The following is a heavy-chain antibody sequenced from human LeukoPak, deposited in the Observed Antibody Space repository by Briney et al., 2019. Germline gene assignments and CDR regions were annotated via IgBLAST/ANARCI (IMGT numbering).Heavy chain of an antibody. D-gene: IGHD5-18*01. J-gene: IGHJ4*02. V-gene: IGHV3-48*03. CDR2: ISSSGSTI. CDR3: ARKGGYGLDFDY. Sequence: PGGSLRLSCAASGFTFRSYEMNWGRQAPGKGLEWVSYISSSGSTICYAEFVKGRFTISRDNAKNSLYLQMNSLRAEDTAVYYCARKGGYGLDFDYWGQGALVTVSS. CDR1: GFTFRSYE.